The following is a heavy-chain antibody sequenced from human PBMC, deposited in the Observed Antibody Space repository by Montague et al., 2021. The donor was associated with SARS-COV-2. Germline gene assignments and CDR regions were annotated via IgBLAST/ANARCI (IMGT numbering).Heavy chain of an antibody. CDR2: IYYSGST. CDR3: ARRSLGYCSGGSCYSAFDP. V-gene: IGHV4-59*01. D-gene: IGHD2-15*01. J-gene: IGHJ5*02. CDR1: GGSISSYY. Sequence: SETLSLTCTVSGGSISSYYWSWIRQPPGKGLEWIGYIYYSGSTNYNPSLKSRVTIPVDTSKNQFSLKLSSVTAADTAVYYCARRSLGYCSGGSCYSAFDPWG.